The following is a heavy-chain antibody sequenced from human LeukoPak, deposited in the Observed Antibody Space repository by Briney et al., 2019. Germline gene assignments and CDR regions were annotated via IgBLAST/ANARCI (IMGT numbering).Heavy chain of an antibody. CDR2: ISFDGNNK. J-gene: IGHJ4*02. Sequence: GGSLRLSCAASGFTFSSYVMSWVRQAPGKGLEWVAVISFDGNNKYYAASVKGRFTISRDNSKNTLYLQMSSLRAEDTAVYYCARDHGRTGWYETVDHWGQGTLVTVSS. D-gene: IGHD6-19*01. V-gene: IGHV3-30-3*01. CDR3: ARDHGRTGWYETVDH. CDR1: GFTFSSYV.